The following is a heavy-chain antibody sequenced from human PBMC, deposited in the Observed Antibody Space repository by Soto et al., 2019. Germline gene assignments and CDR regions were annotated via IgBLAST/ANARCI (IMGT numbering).Heavy chain of an antibody. Sequence: PSETLSLTCAVYGGSFSGYCWSWIRQPPGKGLEWIGEINHSGSTNYNPSLKSRVTISVDTSKNQFSLKLSSVTAADTAVYYCGRHRVYYMVRAYYDGIDPWGQGTPVTVSS. CDR1: GGSFSGYC. J-gene: IGHJ5*02. CDR3: GRHRVYYMVRAYYDGIDP. D-gene: IGHD3-10*01. CDR2: INHSGST. V-gene: IGHV4-34*01.